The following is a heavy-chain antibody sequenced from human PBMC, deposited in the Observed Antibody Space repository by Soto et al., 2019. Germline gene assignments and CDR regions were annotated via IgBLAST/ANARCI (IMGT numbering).Heavy chain of an antibody. D-gene: IGHD3-10*01. CDR3: ARGVGSGSYYNQYNWFDP. CDR1: GYTFTNYG. V-gene: IGHV1-18*01. Sequence: QVQLVQSGAEVKKPGASVKVSCKASGYTFTNYGISWVRQAPGQGLEWMGWISAYNGNTKYAQKLQGRVTMTTDTSTNTAYMELRSLRSDDTAVYYCARGVGSGSYYNQYNWFDPWGQGTLVTVSS. CDR2: ISAYNGNT. J-gene: IGHJ5*02.